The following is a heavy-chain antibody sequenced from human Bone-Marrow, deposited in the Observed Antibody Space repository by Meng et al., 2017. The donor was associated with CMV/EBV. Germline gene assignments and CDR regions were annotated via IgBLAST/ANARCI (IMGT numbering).Heavy chain of an antibody. J-gene: IGHJ4*02. V-gene: IGHV1-69*05. Sequence: SVKVSCKASGGTFSSYGISWVRQAPGQGLEWMGGIIPIFGTANYAQKFQGRVTITTDESTSTAYMELSSLRSEDTAVYYCARGSRYGGKLYYFDYWGQGTLVTVSS. CDR1: GGTFSSYG. CDR3: ARGSRYGGKLYYFDY. CDR2: IIPIFGTA. D-gene: IGHD1-26*01.